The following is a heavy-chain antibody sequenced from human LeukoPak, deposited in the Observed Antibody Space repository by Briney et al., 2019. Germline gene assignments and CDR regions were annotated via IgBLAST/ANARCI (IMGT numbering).Heavy chain of an antibody. J-gene: IGHJ6*03. CDR3: ARDTAARFFYYYMDV. Sequence: GGSLRLSCAASGFTFSSYGMHWVRQAPGKGLEWVAVIWYDGSNKYYADSVKGQFTISRDNSKNTLYLQMNSLRAEDTAVYYCARDTAARFFYYYMDVWGKGTTVTVSS. CDR2: IWYDGSNK. V-gene: IGHV3-33*01. CDR1: GFTFSSYG. D-gene: IGHD6-6*01.